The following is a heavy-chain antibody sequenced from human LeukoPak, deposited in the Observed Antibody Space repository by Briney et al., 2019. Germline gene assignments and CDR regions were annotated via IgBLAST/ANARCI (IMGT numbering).Heavy chain of an antibody. CDR2: ISAYNGNT. CDR3: ARWGAAAGTGDWFDP. J-gene: IGHJ5*02. CDR1: GYTFTSYG. D-gene: IGHD6-13*01. V-gene: IGHV1-18*01. Sequence: GASVKVSCKASGYTFTSYGISWVRQAPGQGLEWMGWISAYNGNTNYAQKLQGRVTMTTDTSTSTAYMELRSLRSDDTAVYYCARWGAAAGTGDWFDPWGQGTLVTVSS.